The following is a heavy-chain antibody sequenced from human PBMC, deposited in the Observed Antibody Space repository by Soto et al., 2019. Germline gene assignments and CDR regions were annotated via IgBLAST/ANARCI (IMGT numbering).Heavy chain of an antibody. CDR1: GGSIGGFD. J-gene: IGHJ4*02. V-gene: IGHV4-34*01. D-gene: IGHD2-8*02. CDR2: INHSGST. CDR3: ARDKITGLFDY. Sequence: SETPSLTSSVSGGSIGGFDLSLLRQPPGTGLEWIGEINHSGSTNYNPSLKSRVTISVDTSKNQFSLKLTSVTAADTAVYYCARDKITGLFDYWGQGTLVTVSS.